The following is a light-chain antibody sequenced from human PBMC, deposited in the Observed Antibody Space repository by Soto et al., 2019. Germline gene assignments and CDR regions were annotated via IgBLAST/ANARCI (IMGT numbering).Light chain of an antibody. CDR3: QKYNKAPWK. V-gene: IGKV1-27*01. J-gene: IGKJ1*01. Sequence: DIQMTQSPPSLSASVGDRVTITCRASQDIEGFFAWYQQKPGTAPKLLVYGTSTLQSGVASRFSGSGWGTDFILTTSSLQPEDVATYYCQKYNKAPWKFGQGTKV. CDR1: QDIEGF. CDR2: GTS.